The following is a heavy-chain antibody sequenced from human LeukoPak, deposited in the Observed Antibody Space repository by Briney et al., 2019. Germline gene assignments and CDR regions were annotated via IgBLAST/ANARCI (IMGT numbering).Heavy chain of an antibody. Sequence: SVKVSCKASGGTFSSYAISWVRQAPGQGLEWMGGIIPIFGTANYAQKFQGRVTITADESTSTAYMELSSLRSEDTAVYYCARDQVVVVAATYNWFDPWGQGTLVTVSS. CDR2: IIPIFGTA. D-gene: IGHD2-15*01. CDR3: ARDQVVVVAATYNWFDP. V-gene: IGHV1-69*13. CDR1: GGTFSSYA. J-gene: IGHJ5*02.